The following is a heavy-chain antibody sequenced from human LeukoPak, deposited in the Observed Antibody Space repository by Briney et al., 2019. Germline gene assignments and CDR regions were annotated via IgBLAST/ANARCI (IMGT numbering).Heavy chain of an antibody. CDR2: SSTSSSYI. Sequence: KAGVSLSLSCAASGFTFYNYTMNWVRQAPGEGLEGVSTSSTSSSYIYYADSVNGRFTISRDNAKNTLYLQMNSLRAEDTAVYFCARDKSGSYYSEFDSWGQRTLVTVSS. V-gene: IGHV3-21*01. CDR1: GFTFYNYT. CDR3: ARDKSGSYYSEFDS. J-gene: IGHJ4*02. D-gene: IGHD1-26*01.